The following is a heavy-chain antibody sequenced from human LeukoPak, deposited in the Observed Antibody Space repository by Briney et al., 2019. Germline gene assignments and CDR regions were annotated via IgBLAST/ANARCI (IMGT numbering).Heavy chain of an antibody. CDR3: ARALEDFDY. J-gene: IGHJ4*02. CDR2: IRDDGCNK. CDR1: GFTFRSCG. D-gene: IGHD3-3*01. Sequence: GVSQRLSCAASGFTFRSCGMHWVRQAPGKGLEWVAFIRDDGCNKYYADSVKGRFTISRDNSKNTLYLQMNSLRAEDTAVYYCARALEDFDYWGQGTLVTVSS. V-gene: IGHV3-30*02.